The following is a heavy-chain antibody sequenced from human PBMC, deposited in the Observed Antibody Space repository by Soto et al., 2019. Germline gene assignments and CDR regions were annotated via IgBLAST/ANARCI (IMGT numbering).Heavy chain of an antibody. V-gene: IGHV1-18*01. CDR2: IGADNGDT. CDR3: ARDWKWAAGFDP. CDR1: GYTFSTYG. D-gene: IGHD6-25*01. J-gene: IGHJ5*02. Sequence: QVQLVQSGAEVKKPGASVKVSCKASGYTFSTYGFSWVRQAPGQGLEWMGWIGADNGDTKYAQNFQGRVTMTTDTSTTTSYMELRSLTSDDTAVYFCARDWKWAAGFDPWGQGTLVTVSS.